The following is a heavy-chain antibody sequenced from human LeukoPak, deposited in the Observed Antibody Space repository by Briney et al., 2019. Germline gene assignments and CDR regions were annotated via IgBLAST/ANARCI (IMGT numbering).Heavy chain of an antibody. CDR1: GFTFSSYS. D-gene: IGHD3-22*01. Sequence: GGSLRLSCAASGFTFSSYSMNWVRQAPGKRLEWVSSISSSSSYIYYADSVKGRFTISRDNAKNSLYLQMNSLRAEDTAVYYCARDQSIGYRYYYDSSGLIDYWGQGTLVTVSS. CDR2: ISSSSSYI. V-gene: IGHV3-21*01. CDR3: ARDQSIGYRYYYDSSGLIDY. J-gene: IGHJ4*02.